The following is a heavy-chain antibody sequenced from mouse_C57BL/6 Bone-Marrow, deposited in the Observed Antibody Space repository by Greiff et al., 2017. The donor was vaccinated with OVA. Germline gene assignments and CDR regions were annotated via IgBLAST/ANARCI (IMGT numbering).Heavy chain of an antibody. J-gene: IGHJ4*01. CDR3: ARGGNDYLYYYAMDY. CDR2: IDPSDSYT. V-gene: IGHV1-50*01. D-gene: IGHD2-4*01. Sequence: QVQLQQPGAELVKPGASVKLSCKASGYTFTSYWMQWVKQRPGQGLEWIGEIDPSDSYTNYNQKFKGKATLTVDTSSSTAYMQLSSLTSEDSAVYYCARGGNDYLYYYAMDYWGQGTSVTVSS. CDR1: GYTFTSYW.